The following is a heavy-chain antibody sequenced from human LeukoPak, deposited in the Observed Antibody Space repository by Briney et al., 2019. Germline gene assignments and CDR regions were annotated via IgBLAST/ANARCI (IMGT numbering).Heavy chain of an antibody. V-gene: IGHV3-74*01. CDR2: INRDGRAT. CDR1: GFAFRNYW. J-gene: IGHJ4*02. D-gene: IGHD3-9*01. Sequence: QPGGSLRLSCAASGFAFRNYWMHWVRQGPGKGQLWVSRINRDGRATSYADSVKGRFTISRDNAKNTLYLQMNSLRADDTAVYYCARDPYDILTGPYFDYWGQGTLVTVSS. CDR3: ARDPYDILTGPYFDY.